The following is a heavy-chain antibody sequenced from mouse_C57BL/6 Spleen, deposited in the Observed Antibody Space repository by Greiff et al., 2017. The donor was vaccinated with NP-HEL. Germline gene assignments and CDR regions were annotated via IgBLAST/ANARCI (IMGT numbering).Heavy chain of an antibody. CDR1: GFNIKDDY. CDR2: IDPENGDT. Sequence: EVQLQESGAELVRPGASVKLSCTASGFNIKDDYMHWVKQRPEQGLEWIGWIDPENGDTEYASKFQGKATITADTSSNTAYLQLSSLTSEDTAVYYCTTPLNYYGSSYGFAYWGQGTLVTVSA. V-gene: IGHV14-4*01. D-gene: IGHD1-1*01. J-gene: IGHJ3*01. CDR3: TTPLNYYGSSYGFAY.